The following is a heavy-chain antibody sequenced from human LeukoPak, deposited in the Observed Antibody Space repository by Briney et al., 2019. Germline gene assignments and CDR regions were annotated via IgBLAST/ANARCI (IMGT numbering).Heavy chain of an antibody. CDR1: GYSISSGYY. CDR2: IYHSGST. CDR3: ARDPDSSGYFFDY. D-gene: IGHD3-22*01. V-gene: IGHV4-38-2*02. J-gene: IGHJ4*02. Sequence: SETLSLTCTVSGYSISSGYYWGWIRQPPGKGLEWIGSIYHSGSTYYNPSLKSRVTISVDTSKNQFSLKLSSVTAANTAVYYCARDPDSSGYFFDYWGQGTLVTVSS.